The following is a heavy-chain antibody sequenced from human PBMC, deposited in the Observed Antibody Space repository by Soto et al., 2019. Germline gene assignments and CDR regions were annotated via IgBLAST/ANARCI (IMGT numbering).Heavy chain of an antibody. Sequence: GGSLRLSCAAAGFTVSSNYMTWVRQAPGKGLEWVSVIYSGGSTNYADSVKGRFTISRDNPKNTLYLQMNSLRVEDTAVYYCARGFNWLDPWGQGTLVTVSS. CDR2: IYSGGST. J-gene: IGHJ5*02. CDR1: GFTVSSNY. V-gene: IGHV3-53*01. CDR3: ARGFNWLDP.